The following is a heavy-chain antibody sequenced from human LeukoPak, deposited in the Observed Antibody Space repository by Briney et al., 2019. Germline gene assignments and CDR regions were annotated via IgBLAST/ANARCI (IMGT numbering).Heavy chain of an antibody. CDR1: GFTFSSYA. CDR2: ISYDGSNK. CDR3: ARDRVWGSYRSTHSNYFDY. V-gene: IGHV3-30-3*01. D-gene: IGHD3-16*02. J-gene: IGHJ4*02. Sequence: GRSLRLSCAASGFTFSSYAMHWVRQAPGKGLEWVAVISYDGSNKYYADSVKGRFTISRDNSKNTLYLQMNSLRAEDTAVYYCARDRVWGSYRSTHSNYFDYWGRGTLVTVSS.